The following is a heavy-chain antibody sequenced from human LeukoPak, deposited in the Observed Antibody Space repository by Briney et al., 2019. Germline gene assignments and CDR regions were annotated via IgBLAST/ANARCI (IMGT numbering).Heavy chain of an antibody. D-gene: IGHD6-19*01. CDR2: ISSSSSYI. CDR1: GFTFSSYS. CDR3: ARRLVAVAVTDY. J-gene: IGHJ4*02. V-gene: IGHV3-21*01. Sequence: PGGSPRLSCAASGFTFSSYSMNWVRQAPGKGLEWVSSISSSSSYIYYADSVKGRFTISRDNAKNSLYLQMNSLRAEDTAVYYCARRLVAVAVTDYWGQGTLVTVSS.